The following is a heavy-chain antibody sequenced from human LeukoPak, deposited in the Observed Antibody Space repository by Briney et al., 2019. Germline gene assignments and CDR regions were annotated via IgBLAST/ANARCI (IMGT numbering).Heavy chain of an antibody. CDR2: FDPEDGET. J-gene: IGHJ4*02. V-gene: IGHV1-24*01. CDR3: ATQIGSIVVVPAATLGDYYFDY. Sequence: ASVKVSCKVSGYTLTELSMHWVRQAPGKGLEWMGGFDPEDGETIYAQKFQGRVTMTEDTSTDTAYMELSSLRSEDTAVYYCATQIGSIVVVPAATLGDYYFDYWGQGTLVTVSS. CDR1: GYTLTELS. D-gene: IGHD2-2*01.